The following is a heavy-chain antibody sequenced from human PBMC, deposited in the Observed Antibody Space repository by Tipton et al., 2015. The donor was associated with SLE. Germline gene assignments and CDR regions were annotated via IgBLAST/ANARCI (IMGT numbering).Heavy chain of an antibody. V-gene: IGHV3-11*01. Sequence: SLRLSCAASGFRFTDYDMNWIRQAPGKGLERVSYISSSGSSIYYADSVKGRFTISRDNADNSLYLQMNSLRAEDTAVYYCARGAGGYMDVWGKGTTVTVSS. CDR2: ISSSGSSI. CDR3: ARGAGGYMDV. CDR1: GFRFTDYD. D-gene: IGHD6-19*01. J-gene: IGHJ6*03.